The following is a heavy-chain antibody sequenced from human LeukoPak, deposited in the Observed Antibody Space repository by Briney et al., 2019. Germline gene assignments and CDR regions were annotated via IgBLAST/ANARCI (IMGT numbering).Heavy chain of an antibody. CDR1: GFTFSLYW. Sequence: GGSLRLSCAASGFTFSLYWMNWVRRAPGKGLEWVANIKQDGSEKNYVDSVKGRFTISRDNAKNSLYLQMNNLRVEDTAMYYCAGGTGFIIKDWGQGTLVTVSS. CDR3: AGGTGFIIKD. D-gene: IGHD3-9*01. CDR2: IKQDGSEK. V-gene: IGHV3-7*03. J-gene: IGHJ4*02.